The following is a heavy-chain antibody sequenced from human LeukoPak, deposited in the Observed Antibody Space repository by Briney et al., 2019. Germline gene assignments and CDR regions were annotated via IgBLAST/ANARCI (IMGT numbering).Heavy chain of an antibody. CDR1: GFTFDDYG. CDR2: INWNGGST. CDR3: ARGGGDRTLYYFDY. V-gene: IGHV3-20*01. D-gene: IGHD4-17*01. Sequence: GGSLRLSCAASGFTFDDYGMSWVRQAPGKGLEWVSGINWNGGSTGYADSVKGRFTTSRDNAKNSLYLQMNSLRAEDTALYHCARGGGDRTLYYFDYWGQGTLVTVSS. J-gene: IGHJ4*02.